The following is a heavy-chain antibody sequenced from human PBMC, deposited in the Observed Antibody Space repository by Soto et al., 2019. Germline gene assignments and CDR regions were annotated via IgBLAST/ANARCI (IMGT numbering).Heavy chain of an antibody. D-gene: IGHD3-22*01. J-gene: IGHJ4*02. Sequence: SETLSLTCAVSGGSVSSTNWWSWVRQSPGKGLEWIGDIYHIGSTNYNPSLKSRVTISVDTSKNQFSLKLTSVTAADTAVYYCARGSYYYDSSGYYHYWGQGTLVTVSS. CDR2: IYHIGST. CDR3: ARGSYYYDSSGYYHY. CDR1: GGSVSSTNW. V-gene: IGHV4-4*02.